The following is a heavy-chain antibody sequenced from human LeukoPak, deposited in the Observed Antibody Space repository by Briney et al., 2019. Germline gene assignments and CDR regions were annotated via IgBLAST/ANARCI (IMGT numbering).Heavy chain of an antibody. J-gene: IGHJ4*02. V-gene: IGHV3-49*04. CDR2: IRSKAYGGTT. Sequence: GGSLRLSCAASGFTFSSDAMRWVRQAPGKGLEWVGFIRSKAYGGTTEYAASVKGRFTISRDDSKGIAYLQMNSLKTEDTAVYYCTRGTYSGYDYFDYWGQGTLVTVSS. CDR1: GFTFSSDA. CDR3: TRGTYSGYDYFDY. D-gene: IGHD5-12*01.